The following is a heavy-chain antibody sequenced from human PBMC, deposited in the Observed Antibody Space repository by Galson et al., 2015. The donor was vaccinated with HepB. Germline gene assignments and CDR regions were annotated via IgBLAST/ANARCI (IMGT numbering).Heavy chain of an antibody. J-gene: IGHJ4*02. D-gene: IGHD6-19*01. CDR3: FCSGWYGEPTGYYVDY. V-gene: IGHV3-23*01. Sequence: SLRLSCAASGFSFRTYAMNWVRQAPGKGLEWVSALTDSGGSTYYADSVKGRFTISSDNSKNTLYLHMNSLRDDDTAVYYCFCSGWYGEPTGYYVDYWGQGTLVTVSS. CDR2: LTDSGGST. CDR1: GFSFRTYA.